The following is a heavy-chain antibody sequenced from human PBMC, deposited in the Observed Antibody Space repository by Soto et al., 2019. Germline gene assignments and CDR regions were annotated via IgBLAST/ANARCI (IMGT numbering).Heavy chain of an antibody. V-gene: IGHV3-23*01. D-gene: IGHD1-1*01. Sequence: GGSLRLSCVASGFSISTHALTWVRQAPGKGLEWVSSFSGRSGDTYYAAPVKGRFTISRDNSQNTLYLQMLSLRADDTAIYYCAKDYWNPRYFDNWGQGTLVTVSS. CDR2: FSGRSGDT. CDR3: AKDYWNPRYFDN. J-gene: IGHJ4*02. CDR1: GFSISTHA.